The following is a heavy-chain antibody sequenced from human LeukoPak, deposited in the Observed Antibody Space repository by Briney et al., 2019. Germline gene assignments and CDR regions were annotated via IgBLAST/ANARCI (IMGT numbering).Heavy chain of an antibody. J-gene: IGHJ4*01. D-gene: IGHD3-22*01. V-gene: IGHV3-74*01. CDR2: ISSDGTYT. Sequence: PGGSLRLSCAASGFTFSSHLMHWVRQAPGKGLVWVSRISSDGTYTNYADSVRGRFTISRDNAKSILYLQMNSLRAEDTAVYYCARGPGSSGGAYVGDYWGHGTLVTVSS. CDR3: ARGPGSSGGAYVGDY. CDR1: GFTFSSHL.